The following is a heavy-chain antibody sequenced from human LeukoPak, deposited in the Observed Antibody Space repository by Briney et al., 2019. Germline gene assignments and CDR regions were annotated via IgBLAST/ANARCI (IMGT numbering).Heavy chain of an antibody. J-gene: IGHJ6*02. Sequence: SVKVSCKASGYTFTSYYMHWVRQAPGQGLEWMGGIIPIFGTANYAQKFQGRVTITADGSTSTAYMELSSLRSEDTAVYYCARGLGAGRYYDSSGTYYYGMDVWGQGTTVTVSS. CDR2: IIPIFGTA. CDR3: ARGLGAGRYYDSSGTYYYGMDV. V-gene: IGHV1-69*13. CDR1: GYTFTSYY. D-gene: IGHD3-22*01.